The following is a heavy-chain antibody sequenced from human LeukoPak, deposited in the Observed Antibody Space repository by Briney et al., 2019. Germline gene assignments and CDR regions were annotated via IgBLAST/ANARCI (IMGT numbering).Heavy chain of an antibody. J-gene: IGHJ4*02. D-gene: IGHD3-10*01. CDR2: IYHTGST. CDR3: ILGGKLDY. V-gene: IGHV4-59*05. CDR1: GGSISSYY. Sequence: SETLSLTCTVSGGSISSYYWKWIRQPPGKGLEWIGGIYHTGSTHYNPSLKSRVTISVDTSKNQLSLRLTSVTAADTALYYCILGGKLDYWGQGVLVTVSS.